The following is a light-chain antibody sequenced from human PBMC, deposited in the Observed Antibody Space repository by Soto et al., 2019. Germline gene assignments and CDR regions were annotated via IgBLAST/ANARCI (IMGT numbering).Light chain of an antibody. CDR1: QSVSSTY. J-gene: IGKJ5*01. CDR3: QQFGGSPPIT. CDR2: GAS. V-gene: IGKV3-20*01. Sequence: EIVLTQSPGTLSLSPGERATLSCRPSQSVSSTYLVWYQQKPGQAPRLLIYGASTRATGIPDRFSGSGSWTDFTLTISRLEPEDSAVYYCQQFGGSPPITFGRGTRLEIK.